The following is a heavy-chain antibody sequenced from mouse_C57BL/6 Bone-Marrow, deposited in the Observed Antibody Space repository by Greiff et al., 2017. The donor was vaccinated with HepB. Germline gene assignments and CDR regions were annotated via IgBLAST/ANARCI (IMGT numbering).Heavy chain of an antibody. CDR1: GYSITSGYY. CDR2: ISYDGSN. D-gene: IGHD1-1*01. J-gene: IGHJ4*01. CDR3: ARDRGTTVVAPYAMDY. Sequence: EVKLMESGPGLVKPSQSLSLTCSVTGYSITSGYYWNWIRQFPGNKLECMGYISYDGSNNYNPSLKNRISITRDTSKNQFFLKLNSVTTEDTATYYCARDRGTTVVAPYAMDYWGQGTSVTVSS. V-gene: IGHV3-6*01.